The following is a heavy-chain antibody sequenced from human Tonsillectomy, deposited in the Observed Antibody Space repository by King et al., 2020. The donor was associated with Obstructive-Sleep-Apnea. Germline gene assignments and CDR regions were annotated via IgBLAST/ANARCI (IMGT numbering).Heavy chain of an antibody. D-gene: IGHD2-8*02. Sequence: VQLVESGGGLVQPGGSLRLSCAASGFTVSSKYMSWVRQAPGKGLEWGSVIYAVGSTYYADSVKCRFTISRDNSKNTVYLQMKSLRAEDTAVYFCARDLVMDVWGQGTTVTVSS. J-gene: IGHJ6*02. CDR3: ARDLVMDV. CDR1: GFTVSSKY. CDR2: IYAVGST. V-gene: IGHV3-66*01.